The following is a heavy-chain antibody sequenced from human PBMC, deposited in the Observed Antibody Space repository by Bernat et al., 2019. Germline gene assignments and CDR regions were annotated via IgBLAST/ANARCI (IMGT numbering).Heavy chain of an antibody. J-gene: IGHJ6*02. CDR2: IKQDGSEK. CDR3: ARVAQRWLQTTYYYYGMDV. V-gene: IGHV3-7*03. CDR1: GFTFSSYW. Sequence: EVQLVESGGGLVQPGGSLRLSCTASGFTFSSYWMNWVRQAPGKGLEWVANIKQDGSEKYYVDSVKGRFTISRDNAKNSLYLQMNSLRADDTAVYYCARVAQRWLQTTYYYYGMDVWGQGTTVTVSS. D-gene: IGHD5-24*01.